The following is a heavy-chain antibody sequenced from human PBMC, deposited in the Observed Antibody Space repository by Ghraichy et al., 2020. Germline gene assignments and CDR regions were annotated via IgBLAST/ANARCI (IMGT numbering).Heavy chain of an antibody. J-gene: IGHJ3*02. Sequence: GGSLRLSCAASGFTFSSYGMHWVRQAPGKGLEWVAVIWYDGSNKYYADSVKGRFTISRDNPKNTLYLQMNSLRAEDTAVYYCARVGPDIAARTGAFAIWGQGTMVTVSS. D-gene: IGHD6-6*01. V-gene: IGHV3-33*01. CDR3: ARVGPDIAARTGAFAI. CDR2: IWYDGSNK. CDR1: GFTFSSYG.